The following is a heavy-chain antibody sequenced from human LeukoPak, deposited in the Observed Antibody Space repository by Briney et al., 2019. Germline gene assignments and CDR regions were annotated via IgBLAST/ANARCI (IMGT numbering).Heavy chain of an antibody. Sequence: SETLSLTCTVSGGSISSYYWSWIRQPPGEGLGWVGYVYYSGSTNYNPSLKSRATISVGTSKNQFSLKLSSVTAEDTAVYYCARDISERGARGGNWFDPGGQGTLVTVSS. CDR1: GGSISSYY. CDR2: VYYSGST. J-gene: IGHJ5*02. D-gene: IGHD1-1*01. V-gene: IGHV4-59*01. CDR3: ARDISERGARGGNWFDP.